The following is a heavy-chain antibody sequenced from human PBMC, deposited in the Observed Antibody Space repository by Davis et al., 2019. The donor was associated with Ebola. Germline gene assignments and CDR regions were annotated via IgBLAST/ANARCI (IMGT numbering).Heavy chain of an antibody. CDR1: GLTFSGYG. D-gene: IGHD3-10*01. J-gene: IGHJ4*02. Sequence: SLKISCVVSGLTFSGYGMHLVRQAPGKGLEWVAIIWYDGSKEYYVDSVEGRFTISRDNSKNTLYLQMNSLRVEDTAVYYCVGGEGDYWGQGTQVIVSS. V-gene: IGHV3-33*01. CDR3: VGGEGDY. CDR2: IWYDGSKE.